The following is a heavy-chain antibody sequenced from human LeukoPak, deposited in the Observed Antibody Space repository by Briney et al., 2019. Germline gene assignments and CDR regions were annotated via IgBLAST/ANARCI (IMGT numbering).Heavy chain of an antibody. D-gene: IGHD3-9*01. CDR3: ARVGPARYFDWLLSGYYYYGMDV. Sequence: ASVKVSCKASGYTFTSYDTNWVRQATGQGLEWMGWMNPNSGNTGYAQKFQGRVTMTRNTSISTAYMELSSLRSEDTAVYYCARVGPARYFDWLLSGYYYYGMDVWGQGTTVTVSS. V-gene: IGHV1-8*01. CDR2: MNPNSGNT. CDR1: GYTFTSYD. J-gene: IGHJ6*02.